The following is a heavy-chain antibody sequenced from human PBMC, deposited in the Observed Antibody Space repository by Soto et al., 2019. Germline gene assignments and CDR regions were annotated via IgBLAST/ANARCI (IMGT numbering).Heavy chain of an antibody. Sequence: GGSLRLSCAASGFTFSSYGMHWVRQAPGKGLEWVAVISYDGSNKYYADSVKGRFTISRDNSKNTLYLQMNSLRAEDTAVYYCARDSGSLSNYYYYGMDVWGQGTTVTVSS. CDR2: ISYDGSNK. V-gene: IGHV3-30*03. D-gene: IGHD6-6*01. J-gene: IGHJ6*02. CDR3: ARDSGSLSNYYYYGMDV. CDR1: GFTFSSYG.